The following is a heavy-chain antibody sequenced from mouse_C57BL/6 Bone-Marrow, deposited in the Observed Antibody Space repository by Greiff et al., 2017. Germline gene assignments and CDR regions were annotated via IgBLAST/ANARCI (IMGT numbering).Heavy chain of an antibody. J-gene: IGHJ4*01. V-gene: IGHV5-16*01. CDR2: INYDGSST. D-gene: IGHD1-1*01. CDR3: AREFTTVVATDYAMDY. CDR1: GFTFSDYY. Sequence: EVKLMESEGGLVQPGSSMKLSCTASGFTFSDYYMAWVRQVPEKGLEWVANINYDGSSTYYLDSLKSRFIISRDNARNILYLQMSSLKSEDTATYYCAREFTTVVATDYAMDYGGQGTGATVSS.